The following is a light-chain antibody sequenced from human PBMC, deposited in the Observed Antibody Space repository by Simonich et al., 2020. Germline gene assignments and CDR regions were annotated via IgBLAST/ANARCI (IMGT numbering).Light chain of an antibody. Sequence: QLVLTQSPSASASLGASVKLTCTLSSGQSSYNIAWHQQQPEKGPRYLMKLNSDGSHSKGDGIPDRFSGSSSGAERYLTISSLQSEDEADYYCQTWGTGIQVFGGGTKLTVL. V-gene: IGLV4-69*01. CDR3: QTWGTGIQV. CDR2: LNSDGSH. J-gene: IGLJ2*01. CDR1: SGQSSYN.